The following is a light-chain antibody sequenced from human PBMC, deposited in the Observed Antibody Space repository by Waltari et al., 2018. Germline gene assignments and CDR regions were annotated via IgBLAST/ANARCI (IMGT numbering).Light chain of an antibody. Sequence: EIVMTQSPAILSASPGERATLSFRASQSVSTNLAWYQQKPGQAPRLLIYGASTRATGIPDRFSGSGSGTEFTLTISSLQSEDFVVYSCQQYNDWPRTFGQGTKVEIK. V-gene: IGKV3-15*01. CDR2: GAS. CDR1: QSVSTN. CDR3: QQYNDWPRT. J-gene: IGKJ1*01.